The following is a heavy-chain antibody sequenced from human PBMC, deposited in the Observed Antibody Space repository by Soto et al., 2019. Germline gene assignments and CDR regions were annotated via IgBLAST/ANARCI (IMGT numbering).Heavy chain of an antibody. V-gene: IGHV4-4*07. CDR3: ARGQRFSDWFDP. J-gene: IGHJ5*02. D-gene: IGHD3-3*01. CDR1: GASFTSYY. CDR2: IYSSGST. Sequence: PSETLSLTCTVSGASFTSYYWSWIRQPAGKGLEWIGRIYSSGSTKYNPSLQSRVTMSLDTPKNQFSLRLTSVTAADTAVYYCARGQRFSDWFDPWGQGTLVTVSS.